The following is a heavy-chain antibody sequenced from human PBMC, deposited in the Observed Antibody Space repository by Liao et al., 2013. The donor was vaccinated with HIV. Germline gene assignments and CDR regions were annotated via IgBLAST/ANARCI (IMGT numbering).Heavy chain of an antibody. CDR1: GDSISSGGYS. CDR3: ASVNTTVADKLTFDY. J-gene: IGHJ4*02. V-gene: IGHV4-30-2*01. Sequence: QLQLQESGSGLVKPSQTLSLTCAVSGDSISSGGYSWSWIRQPPGKGLEWIGYTYHSGGTYYNPSLKSRVTISVDRSRNQFSLNLSSVTAADTAVYYCASVNTTVADKLTFDYWGQGTLVTVSS. D-gene: IGHD1-1*01. CDR2: TYHSGGT.